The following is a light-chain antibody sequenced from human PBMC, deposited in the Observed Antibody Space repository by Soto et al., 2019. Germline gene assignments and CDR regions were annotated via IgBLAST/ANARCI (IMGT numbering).Light chain of an antibody. J-gene: IGLJ3*02. V-gene: IGLV1-47*01. Sequence: QSVLTQPPSASGTPGQTVTISCSGRFSNIGSNFIYWYQQLPGTAPTLLIYKNNERPSGVPDRFSASKSGTSASLAIGGLRSEDEADYHCAAWDDSLSGVVFGGGTKLTVL. CDR1: FSNIGSNF. CDR2: KNN. CDR3: AAWDDSLSGVV.